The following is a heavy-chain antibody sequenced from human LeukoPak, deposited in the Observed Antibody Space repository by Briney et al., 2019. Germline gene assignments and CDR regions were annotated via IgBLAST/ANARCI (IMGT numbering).Heavy chain of an antibody. J-gene: IGHJ4*02. CDR2: IDHSGST. CDR3: ARHEWQQLVKFDY. D-gene: IGHD6-13*01. CDR1: GYSISSGYY. Sequence: SETLSLTCTVSGYSISSGYYWGWIRQPPGKGLEWTGSIDHSGSTYYNPSLKSRITISVDTSKNQFSLKVSSVTAADTAVYYCARHEWQQLVKFDYWGQGALVTVSS. V-gene: IGHV4-38-2*02.